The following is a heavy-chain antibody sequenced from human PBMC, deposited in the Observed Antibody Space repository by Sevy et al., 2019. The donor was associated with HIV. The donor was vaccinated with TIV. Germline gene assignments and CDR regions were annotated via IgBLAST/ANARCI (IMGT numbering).Heavy chain of an antibody. CDR1: GFIFTDYW. Sequence: GGSLRLSCETSGFIFTDYWMSWVRQIPGKGLERVATIKQDQSEKYYVDSVKGRLAISRDSAKKSVSLQMNGLRAEDTALYFCAREVGGFNWRPYYFDSWGQGTLVTVSS. D-gene: IGHD3-3*01. CDR2: IKQDQSEK. CDR3: AREVGGFNWRPYYFDS. V-gene: IGHV3-7*01. J-gene: IGHJ4*02.